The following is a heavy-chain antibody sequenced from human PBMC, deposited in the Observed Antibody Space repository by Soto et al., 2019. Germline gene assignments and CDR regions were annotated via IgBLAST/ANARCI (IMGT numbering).Heavy chain of an antibody. CDR1: GFTFSSYA. D-gene: IGHD4-17*01. J-gene: IGHJ6*02. CDR2: ISGSGGST. V-gene: IGHV3-23*01. Sequence: PGGSLRLSCAASGFTFSSYAMSWVRQAPGKGLEWVSAISGSGGSTYYADSVKGRFTISRDNSKNTLYLQMDSLRAEDTAVYYCAKGPHDYQYYYYYYGMDVWGQGTMVTVSS. CDR3: AKGPHDYQYYYYYYGMDV.